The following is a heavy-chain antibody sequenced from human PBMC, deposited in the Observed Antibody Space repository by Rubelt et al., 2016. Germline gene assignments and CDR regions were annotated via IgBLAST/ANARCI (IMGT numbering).Heavy chain of an antibody. CDR2: TYGGETT. V-gene: IGHV3-66*01. Sequence: LESVSVTYGGETTYYADSVKGRFTVSSDKSKNQLYLQVNSLTVEDTAIYYCASPAYSNGWSHYWGQGTLVTVSS. D-gene: IGHD6-19*01. J-gene: IGHJ4*02. CDR3: ASPAYSNGWSHY.